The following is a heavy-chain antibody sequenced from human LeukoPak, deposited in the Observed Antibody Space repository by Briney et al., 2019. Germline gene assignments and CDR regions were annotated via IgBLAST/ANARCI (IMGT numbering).Heavy chain of an antibody. CDR3: ARDRRYSSGWYGIDY. J-gene: IGHJ4*02. Sequence: SETLSLTCTVSGGSISSYYWSWIRQPPGKGLEWIGYIYYSGSTNYNPSLKSRVTTSVDTSKNQFSLKLSSVTAADTAVYYCARDRRYSSGWYGIDYWGQGTLVTVSS. CDR2: IYYSGST. V-gene: IGHV4-59*01. CDR1: GGSISSYY. D-gene: IGHD6-19*01.